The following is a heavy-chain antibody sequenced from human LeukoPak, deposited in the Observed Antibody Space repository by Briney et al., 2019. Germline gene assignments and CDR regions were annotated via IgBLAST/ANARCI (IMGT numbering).Heavy chain of an antibody. J-gene: IGHJ4*02. CDR2: IYYSGST. Sequence: PSETLSLTCTVSGGSISSYYWSWIRQPPGKGLEWIGYIYYSGSTNYNPSLKSRVTISVDTSKNQFSLKLSSVTAADTAVYYCAGDRSGYSYGAFYYWGQGTLVTVSS. CDR1: GGSISSYY. D-gene: IGHD5-18*01. CDR3: AGDRSGYSYGAFYY. V-gene: IGHV4-59*01.